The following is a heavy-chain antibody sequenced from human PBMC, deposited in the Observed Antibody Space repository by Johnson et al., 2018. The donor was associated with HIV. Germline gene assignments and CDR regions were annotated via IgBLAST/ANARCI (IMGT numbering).Heavy chain of an antibody. J-gene: IGHJ3*02. CDR3: TTGISWYGAITFDI. D-gene: IGHD3-10*01. CDR2: ISGSGGST. V-gene: IGHV3-23*04. CDR1: GFTFSSYA. Sequence: VQLVESGGGVVQPGGSLRLSCAASGFTFSSYAMSWVRQAPGKGLEWVSAISGSGGSTYYADPVKGRFTISRDNSTNTLYLQMNSLRAEDTAVDYCTTGISWYGAITFDIWGQGTMVTVSS.